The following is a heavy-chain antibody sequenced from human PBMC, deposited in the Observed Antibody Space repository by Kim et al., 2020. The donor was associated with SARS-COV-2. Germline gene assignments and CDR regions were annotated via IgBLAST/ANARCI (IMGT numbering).Heavy chain of an antibody. V-gene: IGHV4-34*01. J-gene: IGHJ4*02. CDR1: GGSFSGYY. CDR2: INHSGST. D-gene: IGHD2-21*01. Sequence: SETLSLTCAVYGGSFSGYYWSWIRQPPGKGLEWIGEINHSGSTNYNPSLKSRVTISVDTSKNQFSLKLSSVTAADTAVYYCARGGGGYSGYWGQGTLVTVSS. CDR3: ARGGGGYSGY.